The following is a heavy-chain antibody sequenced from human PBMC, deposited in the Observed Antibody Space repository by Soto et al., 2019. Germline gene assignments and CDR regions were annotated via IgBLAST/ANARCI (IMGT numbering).Heavy chain of an antibody. D-gene: IGHD3-10*01. V-gene: IGHV4-4*07. CDR3: ARDRITLANDAFDI. Sequence: SETLSLTCTVSGGSISSYYWSWIRQPAGMGLEWIGRIYTSRSTNYTPSLKSRVTMSVDTSKNQFSLNLSSVTAAADTAVYYCARDRITLANDAFDIWGQGTMVTVSS. CDR2: IYTSRST. J-gene: IGHJ3*02. CDR1: GGSISSYY.